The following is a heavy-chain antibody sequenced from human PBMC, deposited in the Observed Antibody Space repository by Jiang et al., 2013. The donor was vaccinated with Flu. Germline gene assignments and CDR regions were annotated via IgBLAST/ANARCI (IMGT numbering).Heavy chain of an antibody. V-gene: IGHV5-51*03. CDR1: GYSFTSYW. D-gene: IGHD2-15*01. J-gene: IGHJ6*02. Sequence: GAEVKKPGESLKISCKGSGYSFTSYWIGWVRQMPGKGLEWMGVIYPGDSDTRYSPSFQGQVTISADKSISTAYLQWSSLKASDTAMYYCARLIGYCSGGSCYGVTNYYYYYGMDVWGQGTTVTVS. CDR2: IYPGDSDT. CDR3: ARLIGYCSGGSCYGVTNYYYYYGMDV.